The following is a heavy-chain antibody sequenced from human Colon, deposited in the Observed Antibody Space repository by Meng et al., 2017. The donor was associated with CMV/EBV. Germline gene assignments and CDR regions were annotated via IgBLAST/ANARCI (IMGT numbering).Heavy chain of an antibody. Sequence: GESLKISCQASGYTFTAYWIGWVRQVPGKGLEWMGIIYPGDSETRYTSSFQGQVTISADKSISAAYLQWNTLKASDSAMYYCVRQRYLSSNGAKDYWGQGTQVTVSS. CDR1: GYTFTAYW. CDR3: VRQRYLSSNGAKDY. CDR2: IYPGDSET. J-gene: IGHJ4*02. V-gene: IGHV5-51*01. D-gene: IGHD2-8*01.